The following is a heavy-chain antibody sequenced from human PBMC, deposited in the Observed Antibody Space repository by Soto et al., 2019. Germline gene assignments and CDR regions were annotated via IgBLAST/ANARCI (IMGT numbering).Heavy chain of an antibody. Sequence: SETLSLTCAVYGGSFSGYYWSWIRQPPGKGLEWIGEINHSGSTNYNPSLKSRVTISVDTSKNQFSLKLSSVTAADTAVYYCASGGRRYSYPHPFDYWGQGTLVTVSS. D-gene: IGHD5-18*01. CDR3: ASGGRRYSYPHPFDY. J-gene: IGHJ4*02. CDR1: GGSFSGYY. CDR2: INHSGST. V-gene: IGHV4-34*01.